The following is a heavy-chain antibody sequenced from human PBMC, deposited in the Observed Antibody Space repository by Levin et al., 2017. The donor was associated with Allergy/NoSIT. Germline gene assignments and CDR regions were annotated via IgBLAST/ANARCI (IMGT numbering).Heavy chain of an antibody. V-gene: IGHV4-31*03. CDR1: GGSISSGGYY. D-gene: IGHD4-23*01. J-gene: IGHJ4*02. CDR3: ARSLPHTVGAKRGFDY. CDR2: IYDSGST. Sequence: SQTLSLTCTVSGGSISSGGYYWSWIRQYPGKGLECIGYIYDSGSTYYNPSLKSRINISLDTSKNQFSLKLSSVTAADTAVYYCARSLPHTVGAKRGFDYWGQGTLVTVSS.